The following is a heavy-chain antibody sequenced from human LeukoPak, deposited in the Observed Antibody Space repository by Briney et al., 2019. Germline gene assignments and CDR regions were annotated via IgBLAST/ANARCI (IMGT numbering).Heavy chain of an antibody. Sequence: PGGSLRLSCAASGFTFSDYYMSWIRQAPGKGLEWVSYISSSGSTIYYADSVKGRFTISRDNAKNSLYLQMNSLRAEDTAVYYCAKGLGYCSSTSCSFYFDYWGQGTLVTVSS. D-gene: IGHD2-2*01. CDR1: GFTFSDYY. CDR2: ISSSGSTI. V-gene: IGHV3-11*01. CDR3: AKGLGYCSSTSCSFYFDY. J-gene: IGHJ4*02.